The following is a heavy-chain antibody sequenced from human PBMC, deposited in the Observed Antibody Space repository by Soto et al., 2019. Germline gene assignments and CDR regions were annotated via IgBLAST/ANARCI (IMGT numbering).Heavy chain of an antibody. D-gene: IGHD3-10*01. CDR1: GDTISTGGYT. V-gene: IGHV4-30-2*01. CDR2: TYHSGNP. J-gene: IGHJ6*02. Sequence: SETLSLTCDVSGDTISTGGYTWAWIRQPPGKALEWIGHTYHSGNPYYNPSLKSRVTISVDTSKNQFSLKLRSVTAADTAVYYCARGVVRGVYGMDVWGQGTTVTVSS. CDR3: ARGVVRGVYGMDV.